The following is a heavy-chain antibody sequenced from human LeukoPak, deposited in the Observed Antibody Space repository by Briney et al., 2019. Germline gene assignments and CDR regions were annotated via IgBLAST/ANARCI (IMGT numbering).Heavy chain of an antibody. J-gene: IGHJ5*02. D-gene: IGHD3-10*01. V-gene: IGHV4-34*01. Sequence: PSENLSLTCAVYGGSFCGFYWSWIRPPPGKGLEWIGEINLSGRTNYNPSLKSRVTISLDTSNNQFSLKLSSVTAAETAVYYCARSCPYYYGSGSYFGWFDPWGQGTLVTVSS. CDR3: ARSCPYYYGSGSYFGWFDP. CDR1: GGSFCGFY. CDR2: INLSGRT.